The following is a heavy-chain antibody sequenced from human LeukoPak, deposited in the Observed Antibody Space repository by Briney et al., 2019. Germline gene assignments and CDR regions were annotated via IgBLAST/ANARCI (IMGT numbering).Heavy chain of an antibody. V-gene: IGHV4-61*01. D-gene: IGHD3-10*01. CDR2: MFYAEST. Sequence: PSETLSLTCTVSGVSVSDGNYHWSWIRRPPGKGLEWIGYMFYAESTKYNPSLNSRVTISVDRSKNQVSLNLTSVTAADTAVYYCASTSNTWLGLPYFDSWGQGTLVTVSA. J-gene: IGHJ4*02. CDR1: GVSVSDGNYH. CDR3: ASTSNTWLGLPYFDS.